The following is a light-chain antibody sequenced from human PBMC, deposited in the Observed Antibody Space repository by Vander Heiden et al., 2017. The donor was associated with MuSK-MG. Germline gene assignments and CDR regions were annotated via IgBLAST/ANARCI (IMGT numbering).Light chain of an antibody. CDR3: QQSYNAPFT. CDR1: QSISSY. Sequence: QMTQSLSSLSASVGDSVTINSWARQSISSYLNWYQAKPGTAPNLLIYAASSLHGGVPSRFSGSGSGTDFTLTIRTLQSEDFATYYCQQSYNAPFTFAYEVRLGI. CDR2: AAS. J-gene: IGKJ5*01. V-gene: IGKV1-39*01.